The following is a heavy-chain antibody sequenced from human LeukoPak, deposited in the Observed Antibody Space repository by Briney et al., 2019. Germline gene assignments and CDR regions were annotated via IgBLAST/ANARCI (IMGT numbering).Heavy chain of an antibody. D-gene: IGHD6-19*01. CDR2: IWYDGSNK. V-gene: IGHV3-33*01. CDR3: SRRSGWYTPTMAY. CDR1: GFTFSSYG. Sequence: PGRSLRLSCAASGFTFSSYGMHRDRQAAGKGPEWGAVIWYDGSNKYYAASVKSRFTIFRDNSKNTLYLQMKSLRADDTTVFYWSRRSGWYTPTMAYWGQGTLVTVSS. J-gene: IGHJ4*02.